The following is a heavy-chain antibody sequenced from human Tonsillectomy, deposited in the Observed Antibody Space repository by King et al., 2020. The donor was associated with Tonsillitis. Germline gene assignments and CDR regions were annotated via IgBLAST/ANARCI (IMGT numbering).Heavy chain of an antibody. CDR3: ARGYCSRTDCYAYFDY. CDR2: INPNSGGT. J-gene: IGHJ4*01. CDR1: GYTFTGYY. D-gene: IGHD2-2*01. Sequence: VQLVESGAEVKKPGASVKVSCKTSGYTFTGYYLHWVRQAPGQGLECMGWINPNSGGTNYAQKFQGRVTMTRDTSISTAYMGLSRLRSDDRAVYYCARGYCSRTDCYAYFDYWGHGTLVTVSS. V-gene: IGHV1-2*02.